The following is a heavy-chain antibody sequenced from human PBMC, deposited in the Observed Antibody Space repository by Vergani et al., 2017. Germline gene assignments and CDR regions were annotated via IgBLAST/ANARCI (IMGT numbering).Heavy chain of an antibody. D-gene: IGHD3-3*01. CDR1: GFTFGDYY. V-gene: IGHV3-7*03. CDR3: AKDGTIFGVVIPFQH. Sequence: EVHLEESGGGLVQPGGSLRLSCAASGFTFGDYYMAWIRLAPGKGLDWVASIKRDGTETFYVDSVKGRFTISRDNSKNTLYLQMNSLRAEDTAVYYCAKDGTIFGVVIPFQHWGQGTLVTVSS. CDR2: IKRDGTET. J-gene: IGHJ1*01.